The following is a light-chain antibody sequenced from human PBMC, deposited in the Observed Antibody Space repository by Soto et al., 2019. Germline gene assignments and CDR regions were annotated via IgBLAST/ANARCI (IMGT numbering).Light chain of an antibody. Sequence: QSALTQPPSVSGSPGQSVTISCTGTSSDVGSYNRVSWYQQPPGTAPKLMIYEVSNRPSGVPDRFSGSKSGNTASLTISGLQAEDEADYYCSSYTSSSTVVFGGGTKL. CDR2: EVS. V-gene: IGLV2-18*02. CDR1: SSDVGSYNR. J-gene: IGLJ2*01. CDR3: SSYTSSSTVV.